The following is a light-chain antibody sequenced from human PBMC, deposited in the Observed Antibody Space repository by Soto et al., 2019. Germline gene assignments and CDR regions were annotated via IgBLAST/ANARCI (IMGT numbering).Light chain of an antibody. CDR3: QQYNDYWT. J-gene: IGKJ1*01. Sequence: DIQMTQSPSTLSASVGDRVFITCRASQIITTWLAWYQQKPGKAPKLLIYDASSLESGVPSRFSGSGSGTEFTLTISRLQPDDFATYYCQQYNDYWTFGQGTKVDIK. V-gene: IGKV1-5*01. CDR1: QIITTW. CDR2: DAS.